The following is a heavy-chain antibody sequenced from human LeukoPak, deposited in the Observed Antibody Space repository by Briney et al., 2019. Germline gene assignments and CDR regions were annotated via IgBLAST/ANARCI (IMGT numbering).Heavy chain of an antibody. Sequence: SETLSLTCTVSRGSIRNYYWSWIRQSPGKGLEWIGYIYYSGSTNYIPSLKSRVSISVDTSKNQFSLKLTSVTPADTAVYYCARETVIASSYDYWGQGILVTVSS. D-gene: IGHD4-17*01. CDR2: IYYSGST. J-gene: IGHJ4*02. V-gene: IGHV4-59*01. CDR1: RGSIRNYY. CDR3: ARETVIASSYDY.